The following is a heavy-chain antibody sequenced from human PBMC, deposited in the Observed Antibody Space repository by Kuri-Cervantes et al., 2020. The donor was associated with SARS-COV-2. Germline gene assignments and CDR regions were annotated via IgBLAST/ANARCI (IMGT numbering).Heavy chain of an antibody. J-gene: IGHJ4*02. V-gene: IGHV3-23*01. Sequence: GGSLRLSCAASGFTFSSYAMSWVRQAPGKGLEWVSAIGTAGDTYYADSVKGRFTISRDNSKNSLYLQMNSLRTEDTALYYCAKEGPGGEFHWGQGTLVTVSS. CDR2: IGTAGDT. CDR1: GFTFSSYA. CDR3: AKEGPGGEFH. D-gene: IGHD3-10*01.